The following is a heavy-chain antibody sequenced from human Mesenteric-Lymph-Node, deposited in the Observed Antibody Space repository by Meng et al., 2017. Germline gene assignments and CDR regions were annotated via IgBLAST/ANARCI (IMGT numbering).Heavy chain of an antibody. J-gene: IGHJ6*02. V-gene: IGHV3-15*01. CDR3: TTMLQNKYYHGMDV. Sequence: GESLKISCAASGFTFNNAWVSWVRQAPGKGPEWVGRIKSKIDGETTDYTSPVKGRFIISRDDSKNTLYLQMSSLRTEDTAVYYCTTMLQNKYYHGMDVWGQGTMVTVSS. D-gene: IGHD1/OR15-1a*01. CDR2: IKSKIDGETT. CDR1: GFTFNNAW.